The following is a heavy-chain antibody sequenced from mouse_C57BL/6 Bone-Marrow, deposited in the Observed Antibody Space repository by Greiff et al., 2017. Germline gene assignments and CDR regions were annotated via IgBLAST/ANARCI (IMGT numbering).Heavy chain of an antibody. CDR1: GFTFSDYG. D-gene: IGHD1-1*01. CDR2: ISSGSSTI. J-gene: IGHJ4*01. Sequence: EVKLVESGGGLVKPGGSLKLSCAASGFTFSDYGMHWVRQAPEKGLEWVAYISSGSSTIYYADTVKGRFTISRDNAKNTLFLQMTSLRSEDTAMYYCVKGCSSTYSAMDYSGEETSVTVSS. CDR3: VKGCSSTYSAMDY. V-gene: IGHV5-17*01.